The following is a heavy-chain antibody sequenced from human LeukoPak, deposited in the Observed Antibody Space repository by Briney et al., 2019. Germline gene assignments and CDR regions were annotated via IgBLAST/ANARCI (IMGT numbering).Heavy chain of an antibody. Sequence: AGGSLRLSCAASGFTFSSYAMSLVRQAPGKGLEWVSAISGSGGSTYYADSVKGRFTISRDNSKNTLYLQMNSLRAEDTAVYYCAKDNNYYGSGSPIDYWGQGTLVTVSS. D-gene: IGHD3-10*01. J-gene: IGHJ4*02. V-gene: IGHV3-23*01. CDR1: GFTFSSYA. CDR2: ISGSGGST. CDR3: AKDNNYYGSGSPIDY.